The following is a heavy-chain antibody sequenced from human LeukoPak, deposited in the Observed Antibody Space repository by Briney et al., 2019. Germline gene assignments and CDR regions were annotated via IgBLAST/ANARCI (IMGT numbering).Heavy chain of an antibody. J-gene: IGHJ4*02. V-gene: IGHV3-7*01. CDR1: GFTFSSYW. Sequence: GGSLGLSCAASGFTFSSYWMSWVRQAPGKGLEWVANIKQDGSEKYYVDSVKGRFTISRDNAKNSLYLQMNSLRAEDTAVYYCARSTSLSIAVAGYDYWGQGTLVTVSS. D-gene: IGHD6-19*01. CDR3: ARSTSLSIAVAGYDY. CDR2: IKQDGSEK.